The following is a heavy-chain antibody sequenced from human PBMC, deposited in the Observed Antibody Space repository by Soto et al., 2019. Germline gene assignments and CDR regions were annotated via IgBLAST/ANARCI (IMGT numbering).Heavy chain of an antibody. CDR2: VDPNSGST. D-gene: IGHD3-10*01. CDR1: GYTFTRFN. J-gene: IGHJ5*02. CDR3: TRMSYSGSDKRIQWFGP. Sequence: ASVKVSCKTSGYTFTRFNIDWVRQATGQELEWLGGVDPNSGSTVYAQKFQGRVTMTRDTSMNTAYMELSSLTSDDTALYYCTRMSYSGSDKRIQWFGPWGQGSLVTGSS. V-gene: IGHV1-8*01.